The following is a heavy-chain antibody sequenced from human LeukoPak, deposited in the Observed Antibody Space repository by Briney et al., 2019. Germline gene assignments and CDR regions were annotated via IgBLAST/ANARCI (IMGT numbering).Heavy chain of an antibody. Sequence: GGSLRLSCAASGFTFSSYGMHWVRQAPGKGLEWVAFIRYDGSNKYYADSVKGRFTISRDNSKNTLYLQMNSLRAEDTAVYYCAKDRDVDIVATCFDYWGQGTLVTVSS. CDR1: GFTFSSYG. D-gene: IGHD5-12*01. V-gene: IGHV3-30*02. CDR3: AKDRDVDIVATCFDY. J-gene: IGHJ4*02. CDR2: IRYDGSNK.